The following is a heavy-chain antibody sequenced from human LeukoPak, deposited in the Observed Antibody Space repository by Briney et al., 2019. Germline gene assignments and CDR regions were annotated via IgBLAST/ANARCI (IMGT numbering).Heavy chain of an antibody. J-gene: IGHJ4*02. Sequence: GGSLRLSCAASGFTFSSYGMRWVRQAPGKGLEWVSVIWNDGGTKYYADSVKGRFTISRDNSKNMLYLQMNSLRAEDTAVYYCARDYCSSHSCYYSVWGQGTLVTVSS. V-gene: IGHV3-33*01. CDR3: ARDYCSSHSCYYSV. CDR2: IWNDGGTK. D-gene: IGHD2-2*01. CDR1: GFTFSSYG.